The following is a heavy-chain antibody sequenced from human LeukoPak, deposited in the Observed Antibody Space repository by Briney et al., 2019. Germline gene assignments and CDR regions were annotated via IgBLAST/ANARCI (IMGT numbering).Heavy chain of an antibody. CDR3: AREHRITIFGVVMSFDP. Sequence: SETLSLTCTVSGGSISSSSYYWGWIRQPPGKGLEWIGSIYYSGSTYYNPSLKSRVTMSVDTSKNQFSLKLSSVTAADTAVYYCAREHRITIFGVVMSFDPWGQGTLVTVSS. J-gene: IGHJ5*02. CDR1: GGSISSSSYY. V-gene: IGHV4-39*07. CDR2: IYYSGST. D-gene: IGHD3-3*01.